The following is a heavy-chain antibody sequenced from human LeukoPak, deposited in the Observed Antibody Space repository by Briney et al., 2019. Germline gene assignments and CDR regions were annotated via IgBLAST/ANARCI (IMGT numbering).Heavy chain of an antibody. D-gene: IGHD5-18*01. CDR1: GYTFTGYY. Sequence: ASVTVSCKASGYTFTGYYMHWVRQAPGQGLEWMGWINPNSGGTNYAQKFQGRVTMTRDTSISTAYMELSRLRSDDTAVYYCARENTAMVQYIDYWGQGTLVTVSS. CDR3: ARENTAMVQYIDY. V-gene: IGHV1-2*02. CDR2: INPNSGGT. J-gene: IGHJ4*02.